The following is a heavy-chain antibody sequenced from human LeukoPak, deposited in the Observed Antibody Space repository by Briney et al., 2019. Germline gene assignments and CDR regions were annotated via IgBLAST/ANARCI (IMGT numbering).Heavy chain of an antibody. D-gene: IGHD1-26*01. CDR3: VKNNVGVTQELDY. CDR2: VSGRGTST. J-gene: IGHJ4*02. CDR1: GFIFTNYF. Sequence: PGGSLRLSCAASGFIFTNYFMSWVRQAPGKGLEWVSAVSGRGTSTYYGDSVKGRLTISRDNSKDTLYLQMNSLRAEDTAVYYCVKNNVGVTQELDYWGQGTLVTVSS. V-gene: IGHV3-23*01.